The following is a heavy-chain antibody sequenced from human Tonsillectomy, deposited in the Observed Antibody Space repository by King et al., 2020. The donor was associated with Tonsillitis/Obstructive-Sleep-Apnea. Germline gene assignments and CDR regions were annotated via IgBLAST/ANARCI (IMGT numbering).Heavy chain of an antibody. CDR1: GGSFSGYY. J-gene: IGHJ4*02. CDR2: INHSGST. Sequence: HVQLQQWGAGLLKPSETLSLTCAVYGGSFSGYYWSWIRQPPGKGLEWIGEINHSGSTNYNPSLKSRVTISVDTSKNQFSLKLSSVTAAEPAVYYCARETGDGGYYFDYWGQGTLVTVSS. V-gene: IGHV4-34*01. CDR3: ARETGDGGYYFDY. D-gene: IGHD7-27*01.